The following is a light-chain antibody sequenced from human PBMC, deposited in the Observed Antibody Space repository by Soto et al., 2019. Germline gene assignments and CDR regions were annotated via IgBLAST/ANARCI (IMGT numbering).Light chain of an antibody. CDR3: QHYNSYST. CDR1: QSISSW. CDR2: HAS. J-gene: IGKJ1*01. V-gene: IGKV1-5*01. Sequence: DIQMTQSPSTLSASVGDRVTITCRASQSISSWLAWYQQKPGKAPKLLIYHASSLESGVPSRFSGSGSGTEFTLSISSLQPDDFATYYCQHYNSYSTFGQGAKVEIK.